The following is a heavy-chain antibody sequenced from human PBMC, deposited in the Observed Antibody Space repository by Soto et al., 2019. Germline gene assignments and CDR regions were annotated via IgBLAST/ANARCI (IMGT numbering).Heavy chain of an antibody. CDR1: GGPISSYY. V-gene: IGHV4-59*08. CDR2: IYYSEST. D-gene: IGHD3-16*01. CDR3: ARHNGPLYVGYYYDMDV. Sequence: SETLSLTCTVSGGPISSYYWSWIRQPPGKGLEWIGYIYYSESTNYNPSLKSQDNISVDTSKNQISLKLSSVTAADTAVYYCARHNGPLYVGYYYDMDVWGQGTTVTVSS. J-gene: IGHJ6*02.